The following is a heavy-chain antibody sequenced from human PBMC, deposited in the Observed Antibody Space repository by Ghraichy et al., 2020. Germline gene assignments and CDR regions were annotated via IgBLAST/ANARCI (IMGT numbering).Heavy chain of an antibody. CDR2: ISASSTVT. V-gene: IGHV3-23*01. CDR3: AKDSKRFDY. J-gene: IGHJ4*02. Sequence: GGSLRLSCAASGFSFSSYAMSWVRQAPGKGLEWVSFISASSTVTYYADSMKGRFTISRDNSKNTLFLQMNSLRAEDTAVYYCAKDSKRFDYWGQGTLVTVSS. CDR1: GFSFSSYA.